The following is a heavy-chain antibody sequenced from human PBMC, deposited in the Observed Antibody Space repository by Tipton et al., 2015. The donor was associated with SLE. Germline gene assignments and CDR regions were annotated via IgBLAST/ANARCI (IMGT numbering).Heavy chain of an antibody. J-gene: IGHJ4*02. CDR2: IYYSGST. CDR1: GGSISSHY. CDR3: AKGSAAARPYYFDN. Sequence: GLVKPSETLSLTCTVSGGSISSHYWSWIRQPPGKGLEWIGYIYYSGSTNYNPSLKSRVTLSVDTSKNQFSLKLSSVTPADTAVYYCAKGSAAARPYYFDNWGQGTLVTVSP. D-gene: IGHD6-13*01. V-gene: IGHV4-59*11.